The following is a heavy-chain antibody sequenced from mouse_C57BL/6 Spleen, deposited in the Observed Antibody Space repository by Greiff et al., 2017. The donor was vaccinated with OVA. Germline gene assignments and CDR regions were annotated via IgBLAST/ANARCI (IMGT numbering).Heavy chain of an antibody. V-gene: IGHV1-18*01. D-gene: IGHD1-1*01. CDR1: GYTFTDYN. CDR2: INPNNGGT. CDR3: ARPIYYYGSRYFDV. Sequence: VQLQQSGPELVKPGASVKIPCKASGYTFTDYNMDWVKQSHGKSLEWIGDINPNNGGTIYNQKFKGKATLTVDKSSSTAYMELRSLTSEDTAVYYCARPIYYYGSRYFDVWGTGTTVTVSS. J-gene: IGHJ1*03.